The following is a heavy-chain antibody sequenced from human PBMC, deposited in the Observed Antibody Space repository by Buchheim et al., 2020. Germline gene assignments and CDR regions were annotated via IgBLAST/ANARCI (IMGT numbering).Heavy chain of an antibody. V-gene: IGHV5-10-1*01. J-gene: IGHJ6*02. CDR1: GYSFTSYW. Sequence: EVQLVQSGSEVKKPGESLRISCKGSGYSFTSYWISWVRQMPGKCLEWMGRIDPSDSYTNYSPSFQGHVTISADKSISTAYPQWSSLKASDTAMYYCARKPLLSPNYYYYGMDVWGQGTT. CDR3: ARKPLLSPNYYYYGMDV. CDR2: IDPSDSYT.